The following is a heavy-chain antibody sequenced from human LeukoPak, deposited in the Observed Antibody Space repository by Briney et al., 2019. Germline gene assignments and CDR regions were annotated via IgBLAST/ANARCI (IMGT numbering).Heavy chain of an antibody. J-gene: IGHJ4*02. CDR3: ARGRYSSGWYRY. CDR2: IYYSGST. Sequence: SETLSLTCTVSGGSISSGGYYWSWIRQHPGKGLEWIGYIYYSGSTYYNPSLKSRVTISVDTSKNQFSLKLSSVTAADTAVYYCARGRYSSGWYRYWGQGTLVTVSS. D-gene: IGHD6-19*01. CDR1: GGSISSGGYY. V-gene: IGHV4-31*03.